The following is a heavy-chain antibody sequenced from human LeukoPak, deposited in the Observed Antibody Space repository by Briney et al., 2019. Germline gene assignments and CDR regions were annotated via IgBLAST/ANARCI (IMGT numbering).Heavy chain of an antibody. D-gene: IGHD3-3*01. CDR3: ARGGSTIFGVVSNDY. J-gene: IGHJ4*02. CDR1: GGSISSGSYY. V-gene: IGHV4-61*02. Sequence: SETLSLTCTVSGGSISSGSYYWSWIRRPAGKGLEWIGRIYTSGSTNYNPSLKSRVTISVDTSKNQFSLKLSSVTAADTAVYYCARGGSTIFGVVSNDYWGQGTLVTVSS. CDR2: IYTSGST.